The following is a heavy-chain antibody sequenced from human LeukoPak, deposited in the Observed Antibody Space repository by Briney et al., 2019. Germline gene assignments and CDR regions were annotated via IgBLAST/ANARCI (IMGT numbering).Heavy chain of an antibody. V-gene: IGHV4-38-2*01. CDR3: ARVVGSSSSKNWFDP. Sequence: SETLSLTCAVSGYSITDGYYWGWIRQPPGKGPEYIGFVYHSGSTYYNPSLRRRVTMSVGTSKNQFSLNLTSVTAADTAVYFCARVVGSSSSKNWFDPWGQGTLVTVSS. D-gene: IGHD2-2*01. J-gene: IGHJ5*02. CDR1: GYSITDGYY. CDR2: VYHSGST.